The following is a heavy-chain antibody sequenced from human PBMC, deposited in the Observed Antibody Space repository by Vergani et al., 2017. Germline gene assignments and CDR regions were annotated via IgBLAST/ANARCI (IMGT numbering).Heavy chain of an antibody. J-gene: IGHJ4*02. CDR2: IIPILGIA. CDR1: GGTFSSYA. Sequence: QVQLVQSGAEVKKPGSSVKVSCKASGGTFSSYAISWVRQAPGQGLEWMGRIIPILGIANYAQKFQGRVTITADKSTSTAYMELSSLRSEDTAVYYCAREDGRYSGYETVHLDYWGQGTLVTVSS. CDR3: AREDGRYSGYETVHLDY. D-gene: IGHD5-12*01. V-gene: IGHV1-69*04.